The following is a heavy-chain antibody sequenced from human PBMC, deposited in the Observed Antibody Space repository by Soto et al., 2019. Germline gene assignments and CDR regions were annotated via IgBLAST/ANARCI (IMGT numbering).Heavy chain of an antibody. CDR1: GGSFSGYY. V-gene: IGHV4-34*01. Sequence: SETLSLTCAVYGGSFSGYYWSWIRQPPGKGLEWIGEINHSGSTNYNPSLKSRVTISVDTSKNQFSLKLSSVTAADTAVYYCARASELGMVGYWGQGTLVTVSS. CDR2: INHSGST. J-gene: IGHJ4*02. CDR3: ARASELGMVGY. D-gene: IGHD7-27*01.